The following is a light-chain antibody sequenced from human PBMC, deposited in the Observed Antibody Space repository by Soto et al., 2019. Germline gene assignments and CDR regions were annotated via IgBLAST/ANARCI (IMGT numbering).Light chain of an antibody. J-gene: IGLJ3*02. CDR2: DVT. CDR3: CSHAGSYTWV. V-gene: IGLV2-11*01. Sequence: QSVLTQPRSVSGSPGQSVTISCTGTSSDVGGDNHVSWYQQHLGKAPKLLIYDVTKRPSGVPDRFSGSKSGNTASLTIFGLQAEDEADYFCCSHAGSYTWVFGGGTKLTVL. CDR1: SSDVGGDNH.